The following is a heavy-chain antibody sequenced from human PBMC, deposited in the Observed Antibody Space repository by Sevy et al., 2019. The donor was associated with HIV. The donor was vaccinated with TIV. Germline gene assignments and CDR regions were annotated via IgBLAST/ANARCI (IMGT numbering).Heavy chain of an antibody. V-gene: IGHV3-33*01. D-gene: IGHD3-22*01. CDR3: ARDFQYYDRSGYYSYYFDY. Sequence: GGSLRLSCAASGFTFSSYGMHWVRQAPGKGLEWVAVIWYDGSNKYYADSVKGRFTIPRDNSKNTLYLQMNSLMAEDTAVYYCARDFQYYDRSGYYSYYFDYWGQGTLVTVSS. J-gene: IGHJ4*02. CDR1: GFTFSSYG. CDR2: IWYDGSNK.